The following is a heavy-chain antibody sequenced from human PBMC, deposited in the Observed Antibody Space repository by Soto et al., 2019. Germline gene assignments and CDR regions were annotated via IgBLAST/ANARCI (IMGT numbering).Heavy chain of an antibody. V-gene: IGHV1-18*01. Sequence: VASVKVSCKASGYTFTSYGISWVRQAPGQGLEWMGWISAYNGNTNYAQKLQGRVTMTTDTSTSTAYMELRSLRSDDTAVYYCARVAPLLMVYAKSFDYWGQGTLVTVSS. CDR2: ISAYNGNT. J-gene: IGHJ4*02. CDR3: ARVAPLLMVYAKSFDY. CDR1: GYTFTSYG. D-gene: IGHD2-8*01.